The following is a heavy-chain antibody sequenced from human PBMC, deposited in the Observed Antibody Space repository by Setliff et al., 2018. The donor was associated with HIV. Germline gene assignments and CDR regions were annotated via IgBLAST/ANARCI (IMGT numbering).Heavy chain of an antibody. CDR1: GYTFTRHA. CDR3: ARASGLWSRHLDFYYMDV. V-gene: IGHV7-4-1*02. J-gene: IGHJ6*03. CDR2: INTNTGNP. Sequence: ASVKVSCKASGYTFTRHAMNWVRQAPGQGLEWMGWINTNTGNPTYAKGFTGRFVFSLDTSVSTAFLQISSLKTEDTAVYYCARASGLWSRHLDFYYMDVWGKGTTVTVSS. D-gene: IGHD3-10*01.